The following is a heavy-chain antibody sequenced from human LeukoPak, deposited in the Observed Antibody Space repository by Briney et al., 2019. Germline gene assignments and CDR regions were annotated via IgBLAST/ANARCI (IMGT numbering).Heavy chain of an antibody. V-gene: IGHV3-33*01. CDR3: ARDRQLVYFDY. Sequence: PGGSLRLSCAASGFTFSNYGMHWVRQAPGKGLEWVAVIWYDGSNKYYADSVKGRFTISRDNSKNTLYLQMNSLRAEDTAVYYCARDRQLVYFDYWGQGTLVTVSP. CDR1: GFTFSNYG. J-gene: IGHJ4*02. D-gene: IGHD6-13*01. CDR2: IWYDGSNK.